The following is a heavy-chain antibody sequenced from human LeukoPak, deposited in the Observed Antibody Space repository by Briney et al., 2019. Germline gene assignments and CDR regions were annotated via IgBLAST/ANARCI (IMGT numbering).Heavy chain of an antibody. CDR3: ARIGYGSGSYYFDY. J-gene: IGHJ4*02. D-gene: IGHD3-10*01. CDR1: GGSFSGYY. CDR2: INHSGST. V-gene: IGHV4-34*01. Sequence: PSETLSLTCAVYGGSFSGYYWSWICQPPGKGLEWIGEINHSGSTNYNPSLKSRVTISVDTSKNQFSLKLSSVTAADTAVYYCARIGYGSGSYYFDYWGQGTLVTVSS.